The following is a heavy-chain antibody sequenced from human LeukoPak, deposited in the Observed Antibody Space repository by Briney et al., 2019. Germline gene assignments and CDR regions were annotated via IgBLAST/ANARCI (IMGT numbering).Heavy chain of an antibody. CDR3: AGRGLSTGWTFDY. CDR2: IHTSGST. D-gene: IGHD6-19*01. J-gene: IGHJ4*01. CDR1: GGSISTYY. Sequence: SETLSLTCSVSGGSISTYYWSWVRQPAGKGLEWIAQIHTSGSTNFNPSLKSRVSISMDTPNNQFSLMISSVTAADTAIYYCAGRGLSTGWTFDYWGHGTLVTVSS. V-gene: IGHV4-4*07.